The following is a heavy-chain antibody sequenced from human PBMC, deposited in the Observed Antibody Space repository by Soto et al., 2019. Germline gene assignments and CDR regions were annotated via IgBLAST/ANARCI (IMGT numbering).Heavy chain of an antibody. CDR3: ARDRRRDCSGGSCYDFDY. J-gene: IGHJ4*02. CDR2: IYYSGST. CDR1: GGSISSGGYY. D-gene: IGHD2-15*01. V-gene: IGHV4-31*03. Sequence: QVQLQESGPGLVKPSQTLSLTCTVSGGSISSGGYYWSWIRQHPGKGLEWIGYIYYSGSTYYNPSLKARVTILVDTSKNQCSLKLSSVTAADTAVYYWARDRRRDCSGGSCYDFDYWGQGTLVTVSS.